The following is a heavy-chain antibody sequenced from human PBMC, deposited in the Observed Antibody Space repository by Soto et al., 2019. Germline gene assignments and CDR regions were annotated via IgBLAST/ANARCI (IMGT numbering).Heavy chain of an antibody. V-gene: IGHV3-53*04. CDR2: IYSGGST. CDR1: GFTVSSNY. J-gene: IGHJ6*03. Sequence: EVQLVESGGGLVQPGGSLRLSCAASGFTVSSNYMSWVRQAPGKGLEWVSVIYSGGSTYYADSVKGRFTISRHNSKNTLYLQMNSLRAEDTAVYYCARVGSCSSTSCYFRKLSYMDVWGKGTTVTVSS. CDR3: ARVGSCSSTSCYFRKLSYMDV. D-gene: IGHD2-2*01.